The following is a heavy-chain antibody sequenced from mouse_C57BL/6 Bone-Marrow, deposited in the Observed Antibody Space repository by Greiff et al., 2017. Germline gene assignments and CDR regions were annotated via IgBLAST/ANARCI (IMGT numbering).Heavy chain of an antibody. V-gene: IGHV1-81*01. J-gene: IGHJ4*01. Sequence: QVQLQQSGAELARPGASVKLSCKASGYTFTSYGISWVKQRTGQGLEWIGEFYPRSGNTYYNEKFKGKATLTADKSSSTAYMELRSLTSEDSAVYFCARCQCHCYAMDYWGQGTSVTVSS. D-gene: IGHD6-1*01. CDR2: FYPRSGNT. CDR3: ARCQCHCYAMDY. CDR1: GYTFTSYG.